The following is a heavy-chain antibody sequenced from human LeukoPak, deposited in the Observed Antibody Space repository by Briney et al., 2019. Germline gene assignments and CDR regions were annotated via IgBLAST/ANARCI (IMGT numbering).Heavy chain of an antibody. V-gene: IGHV4-34*01. CDR3: ARGCRTTVTTKKVWFDP. Sequence: SETLSLTCAVYGGSFSGYYWSWIRQPPGKGLEWIGEINHSGSTNYNPSLKSRATILVDTSKNQFSLKLSSVTAADTAVYYCARGCRTTVTTKKVWFDPWGQGTLVTVSS. CDR2: INHSGST. CDR1: GGSFSGYY. D-gene: IGHD4-17*01. J-gene: IGHJ5*02.